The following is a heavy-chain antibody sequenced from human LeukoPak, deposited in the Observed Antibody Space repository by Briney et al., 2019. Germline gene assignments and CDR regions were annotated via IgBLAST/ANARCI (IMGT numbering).Heavy chain of an antibody. CDR3: ARAVARDYYFDY. J-gene: IGHJ4*02. Sequence: SETLSLTCTVSGGSISSYYWSWIRQPPGKGLEWIGYIYYSGSTNYNPSLTSRVTISVDTSKNQFSLKLSSVTAADTAVYYCARAVARDYYFDYWGQGTLVTVSS. CDR1: GGSISSYY. V-gene: IGHV4-59*01. CDR2: IYYSGST. D-gene: IGHD6-19*01.